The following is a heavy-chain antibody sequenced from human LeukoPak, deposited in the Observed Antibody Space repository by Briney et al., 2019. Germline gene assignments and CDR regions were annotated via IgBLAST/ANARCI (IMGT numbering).Heavy chain of an antibody. Sequence: SSETLSLTCTVSGGSISSYYWSWIRQPPGKGLEWIGYIYYDGSTNYNPSLRGRVTISVDTPKNQFSLKLSSVTAAETAVYYCAREGRYRYGYNEYHLYMDIWGKGTTVTVSS. CDR2: IYYDGST. D-gene: IGHD5-18*01. CDR1: GGSISSYY. V-gene: IGHV4-59*12. CDR3: AREGRYRYGYNEYHLYMDI. J-gene: IGHJ6*03.